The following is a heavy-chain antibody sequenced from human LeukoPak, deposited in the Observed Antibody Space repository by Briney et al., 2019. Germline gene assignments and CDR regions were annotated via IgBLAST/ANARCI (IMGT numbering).Heavy chain of an antibody. CDR3: AREVYYDILTGFRAAYYFDY. Sequence: SETLSLTCTVSGGSISSYYWSWIRQHPGKGLEWIGYIYYSGSTYYNPSLKSRVTISVDTSKNQFSLKLSSVTAADTAVYYCAREVYYDILTGFRAAYYFDYWGQGTLVTVSS. D-gene: IGHD3-9*01. V-gene: IGHV4-59*06. J-gene: IGHJ4*02. CDR2: IYYSGST. CDR1: GGSISSYY.